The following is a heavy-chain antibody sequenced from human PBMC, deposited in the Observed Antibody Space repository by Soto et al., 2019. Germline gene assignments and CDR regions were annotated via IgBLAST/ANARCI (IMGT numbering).Heavy chain of an antibody. CDR1: GFTFSSYS. CDR2: ISSSSSYI. Sequence: EVQLVESGGGLVKPGGSLRLSCAASGFTFSSYSMNWVRQAPGKGLEWVSSISSSSSYIYYADSVKGRFTISRDNAKNSLYLKMNSLRAEDTAVYYCARDFTDFWSGYYLTRYYYMDVWGKGTTVTVSS. D-gene: IGHD3-3*01. V-gene: IGHV3-21*01. CDR3: ARDFTDFWSGYYLTRYYYMDV. J-gene: IGHJ6*03.